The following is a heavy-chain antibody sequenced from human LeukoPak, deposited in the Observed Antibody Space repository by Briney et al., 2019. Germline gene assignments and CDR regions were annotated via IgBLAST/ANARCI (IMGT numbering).Heavy chain of an antibody. CDR1: GFTFSSYE. CDR3: ARAPHDYFDY. V-gene: IGHV3-48*03. J-gene: IGHJ4*02. CDR2: ISSSGSTI. Sequence: GGSLRLSCAASGFTFSSYEMNWVRQAPGKGREWVSYISSSGSTIYYADSVKGRFTISRDNAKNSLYLQMNSLRAEDTAVYYCARAPHDYFDYWGQGTLVTVSS.